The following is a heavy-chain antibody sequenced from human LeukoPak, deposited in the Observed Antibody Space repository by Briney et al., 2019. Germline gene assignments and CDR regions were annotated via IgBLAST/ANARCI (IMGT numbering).Heavy chain of an antibody. V-gene: IGHV1-2*02. CDR3: ATDGMVRGPDAWFDS. CDR1: GYTFTGYY. D-gene: IGHD3-10*01. Sequence: GASVKVSCKASGYTFTGYYMHWVRQAPGQGLEWMGWINPNSGGTNYAQKFQGRVTMTRDTSISTAYMELSRLRSDDTAVYYCATDGMVRGPDAWFDSWGQGTLVTVSS. CDR2: INPNSGGT. J-gene: IGHJ5*01.